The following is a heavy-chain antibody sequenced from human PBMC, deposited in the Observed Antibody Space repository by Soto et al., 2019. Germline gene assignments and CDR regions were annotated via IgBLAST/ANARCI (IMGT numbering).Heavy chain of an antibody. CDR2: ITSTSSTI. J-gene: IGHJ4*02. D-gene: IGHD1-26*01. CDR1: GFTFSSHS. V-gene: IGHV3-48*02. Sequence: HPGGSLRLSCAASGFTFSSHSMNWVRQAPGKGLEWVSYITSTSSTIYDADSVKGRFTISRDNAKNSLYLQMNSLRDDDTAVYYCASSGSYRFEYWGQGTLVTVSS. CDR3: ASSGSYRFEY.